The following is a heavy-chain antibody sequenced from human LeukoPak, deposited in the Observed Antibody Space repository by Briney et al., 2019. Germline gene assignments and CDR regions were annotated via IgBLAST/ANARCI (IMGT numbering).Heavy chain of an antibody. CDR2: INPNSGGT. J-gene: IGHJ4*02. CDR3: ARASGFGELFDY. CDR1: GYTFTGYY. D-gene: IGHD3-10*01. Sequence: ASVKVSCKASGYTFTGYYMHWVRQAPGQGLEWMGWINPNSGGTNYAQKFQGRVTMTRGTSISTAYMELSRLRSDDTAVYYCARASGFGELFDYWGQGTLVTVSS. V-gene: IGHV1-2*02.